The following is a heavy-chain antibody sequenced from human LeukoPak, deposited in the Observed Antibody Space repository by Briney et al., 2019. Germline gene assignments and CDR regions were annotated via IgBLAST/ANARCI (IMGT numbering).Heavy chain of an antibody. J-gene: IGHJ4*02. D-gene: IGHD6-19*01. CDR2: IYHSGST. CDR3: ARGSAWYFVY. Sequence: TSETLSLTCTVSGDSVSSGSSYWSWIRQPPGEGLRWLGYIYHSGSTNYNPSLRSRVTISVDTSKNQFSLKLSSVTTADTAVYYCARGSAWYFVYWGQGTLVTVSS. V-gene: IGHV4-61*01. CDR1: GDSVSSGSSY.